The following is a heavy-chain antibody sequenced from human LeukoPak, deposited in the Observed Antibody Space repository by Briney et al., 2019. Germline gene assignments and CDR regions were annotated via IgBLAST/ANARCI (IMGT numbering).Heavy chain of an antibody. J-gene: IGHJ4*02. CDR1: GGTFSNYD. D-gene: IGHD2/OR15-2a*01. CDR3: ATHGARNIYSLDF. CDR2: MNPNSGNT. V-gene: IGHV1-8*01. Sequence: GASVKVSCKASGGTFSNYDINWVRQATGQGLEWMGWMNPNSGNTGYAQKFQGRVTMTRNTSISTAYMELSSLRSDDTAVYYCATHGARNIYSLDFWGQGTLVAVSS.